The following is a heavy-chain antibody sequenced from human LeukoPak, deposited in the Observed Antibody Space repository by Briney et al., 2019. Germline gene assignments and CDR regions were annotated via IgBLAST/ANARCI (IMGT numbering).Heavy chain of an antibody. Sequence: GESLKISCKGSGYKFTNYWIGWVRQMPGKGLEWMGIIYPGDSDTRYSPSLQGQVTISADKSISTAYLQWSSLKASDTAMYYCVRGGLGYYDNSGSLFDSWGQGTLVTVSS. V-gene: IGHV5-51*01. CDR1: GYKFTNYW. CDR3: VRGGLGYYDNSGSLFDS. J-gene: IGHJ4*02. D-gene: IGHD3-22*01. CDR2: IYPGDSDT.